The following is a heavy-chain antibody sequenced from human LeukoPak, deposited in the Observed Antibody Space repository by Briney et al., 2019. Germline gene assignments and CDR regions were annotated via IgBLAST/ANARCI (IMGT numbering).Heavy chain of an antibody. Sequence: ASVKVSCKVSGYTLTELSTHWVRQAPGKGLEWMGGFDPEDGETIYAQKFQGRVTMTEDTSTDTAYMELSSLRSEDTAVYYCATPRPLVGATSFDYWGQGTLVTVSS. D-gene: IGHD1-26*01. V-gene: IGHV1-24*01. J-gene: IGHJ4*02. CDR3: ATPRPLVGATSFDY. CDR2: FDPEDGET. CDR1: GYTLTELS.